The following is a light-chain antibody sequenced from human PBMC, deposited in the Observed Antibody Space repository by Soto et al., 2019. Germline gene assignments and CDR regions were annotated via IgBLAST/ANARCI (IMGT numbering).Light chain of an antibody. J-gene: IGKJ5*01. CDR2: KAS. V-gene: IGKV1-5*03. Sequence: DIQMTQSPSTLSASVGDRVTITCRASQSISSLLAWYQQKPGRAPTLLIYKASTLESGVPSRFSGSGSGTKSTLPIRTLQPDVFASYYYQKYKSNPLTFGQGTRWEIK. CDR3: QKYKSNPLT. CDR1: QSISSL.